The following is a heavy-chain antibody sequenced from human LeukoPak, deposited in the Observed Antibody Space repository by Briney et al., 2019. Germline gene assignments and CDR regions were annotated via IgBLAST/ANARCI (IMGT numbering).Heavy chain of an antibody. J-gene: IGHJ6*03. CDR2: ISSSNNYI. CDR1: GFTFSGYS. CDR3: ARYCSSSSCPYYYHMDV. Sequence: GGSQRLSCIASGFTFSGYSMIWVRQAPGKGLEWVSSISSSNNYIYYADSVKGRFTISRDNAKNSLYLQMNSLRAEDTAVYHCARYCSSSSCPYYYHMDVWGKGTTVTVSS. V-gene: IGHV3-21*01. D-gene: IGHD2-2*01.